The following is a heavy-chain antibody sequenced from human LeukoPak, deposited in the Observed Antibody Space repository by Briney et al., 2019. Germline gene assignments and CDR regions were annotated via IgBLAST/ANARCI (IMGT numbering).Heavy chain of an antibody. D-gene: IGHD5-12*01. CDR2: IGRSALNT. J-gene: IGHJ4*02. CDR3: AMGYTDYDPPDY. Sequence: PGGSLRLSCAASGXTFSTYVMTWVRQAPGRGLEWVSAIGRSALNTYYTDSVKGRFTISRDNSINALYLQMNSLRADDTAVYYCAMGYTDYDPPDYWGRGTLVTVSS. V-gene: IGHV3-23*05. CDR1: GXTFSTYV.